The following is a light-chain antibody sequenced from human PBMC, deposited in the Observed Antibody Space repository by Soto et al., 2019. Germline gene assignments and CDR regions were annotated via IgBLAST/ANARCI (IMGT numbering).Light chain of an antibody. V-gene: IGKV1-33*01. CDR1: QGISRW. CDR2: DAS. Sequence: DIPMTQSPSPLSASVGDRVTITCRASQGISRWLAWYQQKPGRAPKLLIYDASNLEAGVPSRYRGSGSGTDFTFTISRLQPEDIATYYCQQYENRPTFGQGTKVDIK. CDR3: QQYENRPT. J-gene: IGKJ1*01.